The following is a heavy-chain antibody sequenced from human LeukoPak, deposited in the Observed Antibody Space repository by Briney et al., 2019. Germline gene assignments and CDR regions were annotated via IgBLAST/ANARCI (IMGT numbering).Heavy chain of an antibody. CDR2: ISGYNGNT. D-gene: IGHD4-17*01. V-gene: IGHV1-18*01. CDR1: GYTFTSYG. Sequence: ASVKVSCKASGYTFTSYGISWVRQAPGKGLEWMGCISGYNGNTNYAQKFQGRVTMTRDTSISTAYMELSRLRSDDTAVYYCAVLTTVTSHDYWGQGTLVTVSS. CDR3: AVLTTVTSHDY. J-gene: IGHJ4*02.